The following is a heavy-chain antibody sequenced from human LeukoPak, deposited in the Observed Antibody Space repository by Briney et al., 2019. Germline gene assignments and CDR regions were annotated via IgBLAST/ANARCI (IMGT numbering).Heavy chain of an antibody. J-gene: IGHJ6*03. CDR3: ARGTWYSSGWSYYYYYMDV. CDR2: ISSSGSTI. CDR1: GFTFSNYN. D-gene: IGHD6-19*01. Sequence: GGSLRLSCAASGFTFSNYNMNWVRQAPGKGLEWVSYISSSGSTIYYADSVKGRFTISRDNAKNSLYLQMNSLRAEDTAVYYCARGTWYSSGWSYYYYYMDVWGKGTTVTISS. V-gene: IGHV3-48*04.